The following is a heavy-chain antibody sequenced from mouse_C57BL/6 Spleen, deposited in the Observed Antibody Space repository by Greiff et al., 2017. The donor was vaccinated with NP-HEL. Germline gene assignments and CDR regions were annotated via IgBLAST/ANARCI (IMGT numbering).Heavy chain of an antibody. V-gene: IGHV3-1*01. Sequence: EVKLMESGPGMVKPSQSLSLTCTVTGYSITSGYDWHWIRHFPGNKLEWMGYISYSGSTNYNPSLKSRISITHNTSKNHFFLKLNSVTTEDTATYYCARDDYYGPMDYWGQGTSVTVSS. CDR3: ARDDYYGPMDY. J-gene: IGHJ4*01. D-gene: IGHD1-1*01. CDR2: ISYSGST. CDR1: GYSITSGYD.